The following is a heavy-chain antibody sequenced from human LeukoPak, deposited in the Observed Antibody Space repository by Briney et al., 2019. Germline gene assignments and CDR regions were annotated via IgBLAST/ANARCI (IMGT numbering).Heavy chain of an antibody. CDR3: ARGTMNLDS. D-gene: IGHD3-22*01. CDR2: INPYSVDT. CDR1: GYTFTGYY. V-gene: IGHV1-2*02. Sequence: ASVKVSCQASGYTFTGYYIHWVRQAPGQGREWMGWINPYSVDTAYAQKFQGRVTMTRDTSINTAYMELNRLKFDDTGVYYCARGTMNLDSWGQGTLVTVSS. J-gene: IGHJ4*02.